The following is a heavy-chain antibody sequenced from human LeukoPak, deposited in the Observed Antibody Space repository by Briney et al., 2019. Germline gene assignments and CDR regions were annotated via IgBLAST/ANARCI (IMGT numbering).Heavy chain of an antibody. CDR3: AKGFVEMATILAY. CDR1: RFTFSSYA. V-gene: IGHV3-30*02. D-gene: IGHD5-24*01. CDR2: IRYDGSNK. Sequence: PGGSLRLSCAASRFTFSSYAMTWVRQAPGKGLEWVAFIRYDGSNKYYADSVKGRFTISRDNSKNTLYLQMNSLRAEDTAVYYCAKGFVEMATILAYWGQGTLVTVSS. J-gene: IGHJ4*02.